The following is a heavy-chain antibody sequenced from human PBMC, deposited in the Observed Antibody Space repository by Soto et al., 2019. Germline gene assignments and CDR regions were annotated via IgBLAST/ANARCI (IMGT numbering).Heavy chain of an antibody. V-gene: IGHV4-34*01. CDR2: MSHSGGT. Sequence: QVQLQQWGAGLLKPSETLSLTCAVYGGFVSSGSYYWSWIRQPPGKGLEWIGEMSHSGGTHFNPSLKSRVTISVDTPKNQFSLKMTSVPAAATALYYCARVERGTATTVVDAFDIWGPGTMVTVSS. D-gene: IGHD1-1*01. CDR3: ARVERGTATTVVDAFDI. CDR1: GGFVSSGSYY. J-gene: IGHJ3*02.